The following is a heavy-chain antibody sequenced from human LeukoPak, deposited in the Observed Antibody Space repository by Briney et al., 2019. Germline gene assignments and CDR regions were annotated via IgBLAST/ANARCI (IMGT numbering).Heavy chain of an antibody. CDR1: GFTFSNYW. CDR2: INQDGSQN. V-gene: IGHV3-7*01. CDR3: ARDAVYSSYYYYFDY. Sequence: PGGSLRLSCAASGFTFSNYWMSWVRQAPGKGLEWVANINQDGSQNYYLDSVKGRFTISRDNAKNSLYLQMNSLRAEDTAVYYCARDAVYSSYYYYFDYWGQGTLVTVSS. D-gene: IGHD6-6*01. J-gene: IGHJ4*02.